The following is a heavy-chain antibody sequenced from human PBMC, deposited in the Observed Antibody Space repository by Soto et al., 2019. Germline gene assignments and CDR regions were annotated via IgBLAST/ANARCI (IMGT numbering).Heavy chain of an antibody. J-gene: IGHJ6*02. CDR3: ACYGSGNYYYGMDV. CDR2: IIPIFGTA. CDR1: GGTFSSYA. V-gene: IGHV1-69*13. D-gene: IGHD3-10*01. Sequence: SVKVSCKASGGTFSSYAISWVRQAPGQGLEWMGGIIPIFGTANYAQKFQGRVTITADESTSTAYMELSSLRSEDTAVYYCACYGSGNYYYGMDVWGQGTTVVVSS.